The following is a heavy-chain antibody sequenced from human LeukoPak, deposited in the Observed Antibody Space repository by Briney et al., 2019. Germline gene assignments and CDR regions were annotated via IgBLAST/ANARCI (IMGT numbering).Heavy chain of an antibody. CDR1: GFTFSTYA. J-gene: IGHJ4*02. V-gene: IGHV3-23*01. CDR3: AKSRGDY. Sequence: GGSLRLSCAASGFTFSTYAMNWVRQAPGKGLEWISVVSGSGSSTNYADSVKGRLTISRDNSKNTLYLQMNSLRAEDTAVYYCAKSRGDYWGQGTLATVSS. CDR2: VSGSGSST.